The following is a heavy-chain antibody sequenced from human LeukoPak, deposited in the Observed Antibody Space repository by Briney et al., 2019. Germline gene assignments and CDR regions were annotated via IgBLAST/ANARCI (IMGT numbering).Heavy chain of an antibody. Sequence: ASVKVSCKASGYTLTGYYMHWVRQAPGQGLEWMGWINPNSGGTNYAQKFQGRVTMTRDTSISTAYMELSRLRSDDTAVYYCARQRGAYYYMDVWGKGTTVTISS. CDR3: ARQRGAYYYMDV. J-gene: IGHJ6*03. CDR1: GYTLTGYY. CDR2: INPNSGGT. V-gene: IGHV1-2*02. D-gene: IGHD1-1*01.